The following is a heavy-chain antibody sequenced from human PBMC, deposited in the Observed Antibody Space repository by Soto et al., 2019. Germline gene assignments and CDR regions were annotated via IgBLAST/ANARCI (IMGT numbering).Heavy chain of an antibody. CDR3: AKDMGGVLYDFSDYMDV. J-gene: IGHJ6*03. CDR1: GFTFDDYA. D-gene: IGHD3-3*01. CDR2: IGWNSGSI. Sequence: EVQLVESGGGLVQPGRSLRLSCAASGFTFDDYAMHWVRQAPGKGLDWVSGIGWNSGSIGYADSVKGRFTISRDNAKNSLYLQMNSLRAEDTALYYCAKDMGGVLYDFSDYMDVWGKGTTVTVSS. V-gene: IGHV3-9*01.